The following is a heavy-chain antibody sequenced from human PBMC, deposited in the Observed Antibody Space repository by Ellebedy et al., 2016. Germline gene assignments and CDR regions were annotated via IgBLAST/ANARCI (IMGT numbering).Heavy chain of an antibody. CDR1: GGSISSGGYY. J-gene: IGHJ5*02. Sequence: SETLSLXXTVSGGSISSGGYYWSWIRQHPGRGLEWIGYIYYSGSTYYNPSLKSRVTISVDTSKNQFSLKLSSVTAADTAVYYCARDRDGYCSSTSCYGENWFDPWGQGTLVTVSS. CDR2: IYYSGST. CDR3: ARDRDGYCSSTSCYGENWFDP. V-gene: IGHV4-31*03. D-gene: IGHD2-2*03.